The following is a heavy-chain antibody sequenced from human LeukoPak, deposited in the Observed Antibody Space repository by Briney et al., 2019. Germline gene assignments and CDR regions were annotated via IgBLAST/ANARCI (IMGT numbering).Heavy chain of an antibody. Sequence: KASETLSLTCVVYGGSLSGYSWSWIRQPPGKGLEWIGEINQRRNTNYNPSLKSRVTISIDTSKNQFSLKLSSVTAADTAVYFCARHGWHAWYFDLWGRGTLVTVSS. CDR2: INQRRNT. CDR3: ARHGWHAWYFDL. V-gene: IGHV4-34*01. J-gene: IGHJ2*01. CDR1: GGSLSGYS. D-gene: IGHD6-19*01.